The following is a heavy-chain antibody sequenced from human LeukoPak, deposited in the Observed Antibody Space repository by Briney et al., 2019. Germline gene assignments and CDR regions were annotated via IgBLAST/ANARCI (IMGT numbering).Heavy chain of an antibody. D-gene: IGHD1-26*01. CDR2: IYYSGST. V-gene: IGHV4-59*08. Sequence: SETLSLTCTVSGGSISSYYWSWIRQPPGKGLEWIGYIYYSGSTNYNPSLKSRVTISVDTSKNQFSLKLSSVTAADTAVYYCARRGIVGATTRWYYFDYWGQGTLVTVSS. CDR3: ARRGIVGATTRWYYFDY. J-gene: IGHJ4*02. CDR1: GGSISSYY.